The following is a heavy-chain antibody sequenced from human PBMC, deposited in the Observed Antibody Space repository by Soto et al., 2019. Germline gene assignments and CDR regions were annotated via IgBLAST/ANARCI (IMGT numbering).Heavy chain of an antibody. D-gene: IGHD5-18*01. V-gene: IGHV3-30*18. CDR1: GFTFSSYG. CDR2: ISYDGSNK. CDR3: AKDGDTAMAIDY. J-gene: IGHJ4*02. Sequence: QVQLVESGGGVVQPGRSLRLSCAASGFTFSSYGMHWVRQAPGKGLEWVAVISYDGSNKYYADSVKGRFTISRDNSKNTLYLHMNSLRAEDTAVYYCAKDGDTAMAIDYWGQGTLVTVSS.